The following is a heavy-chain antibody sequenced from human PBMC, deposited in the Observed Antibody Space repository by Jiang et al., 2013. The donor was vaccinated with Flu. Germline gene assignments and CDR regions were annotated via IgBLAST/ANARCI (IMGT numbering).Heavy chain of an antibody. J-gene: IGHJ4*02. CDR2: ISAYYGNT. Sequence: GAEVKKPGASVKVSCKASGYTFTNYGISWVRQAPGQGLEWMGWISAYYGNTNYAQKFQGRVTMTTDSSTSTAYMELRSLRSDDTALYYCARTRDCSGGSCFDYWGQGSLVTVSS. CDR1: GYTFTNYG. V-gene: IGHV1-18*01. CDR3: ARTRDCSGGSCFDY. D-gene: IGHD2-15*01.